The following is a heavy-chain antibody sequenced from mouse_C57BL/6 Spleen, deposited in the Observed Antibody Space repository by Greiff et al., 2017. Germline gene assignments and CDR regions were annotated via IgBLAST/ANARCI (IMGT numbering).Heavy chain of an antibody. Sequence: EVQLQPSGPELVKPGASVKISCKASGYTFTDYYMNWVKQSHGKSLEWIGDINPNNGGTSYNQKFKVKATLTVDKSSSTAYMELRSLTSEDSAVYYCARGDDGYFFAYWGQGTLVTVSA. D-gene: IGHD2-3*01. CDR1: GYTFTDYY. V-gene: IGHV1-26*01. J-gene: IGHJ3*01. CDR3: ARGDDGYFFAY. CDR2: INPNNGGT.